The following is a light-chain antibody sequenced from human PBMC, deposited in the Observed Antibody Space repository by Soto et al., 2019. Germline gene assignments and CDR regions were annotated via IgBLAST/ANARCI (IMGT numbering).Light chain of an antibody. CDR1: QSISTY. Sequence: DIQMTQSPSSLSASVGDRVTITCRASQSISTYLNWYQQTPGKAPKLLIYAASRLQSGVPTRFSGSGAGTDFSLTISSLQPEDSATYYCQQSYSPPPVTFGQGTRLEI. CDR3: QQSYSPPPVT. J-gene: IGKJ5*01. V-gene: IGKV1-39*01. CDR2: AAS.